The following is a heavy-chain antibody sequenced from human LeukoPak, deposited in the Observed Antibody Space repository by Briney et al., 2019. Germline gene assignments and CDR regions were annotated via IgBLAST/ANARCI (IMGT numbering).Heavy chain of an antibody. CDR3: VSSQVGAPFDY. CDR2: ISSDSSHI. D-gene: IGHD1-26*01. CDR1: GFTFSSYN. V-gene: IGHV3-21*01. J-gene: IGHJ4*02. Sequence: GGSLRLSCAASGFTFSSYNMNWVRQAPGKGLEWVSVISSDSSHIYYADSVKGRFTVSRDNAKTSLYLQMNSLRVEDTAVYYCVSSQVGAPFDYWGQGTLVTVSS.